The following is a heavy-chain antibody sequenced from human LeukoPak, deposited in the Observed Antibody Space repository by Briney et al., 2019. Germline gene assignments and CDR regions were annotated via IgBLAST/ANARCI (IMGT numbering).Heavy chain of an antibody. D-gene: IGHD3-22*01. V-gene: IGHV4-59*08. J-gene: IGHJ1*01. Sequence: PSETLSLTCTVSGGSISVYYWSWIRQPPGKGLEWIGYISYSGSTNYNPSLKSRVTISVDTSKNQFSLKLSSVTAADTAVYYCARHSKYYYDSSGSYVGYFQHWGQGTLVTVSS. CDR1: GGSISVYY. CDR2: ISYSGST. CDR3: ARHSKYYYDSSGSYVGYFQH.